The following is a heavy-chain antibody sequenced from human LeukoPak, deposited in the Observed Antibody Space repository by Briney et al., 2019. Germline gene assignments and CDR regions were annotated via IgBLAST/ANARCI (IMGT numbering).Heavy chain of an antibody. D-gene: IGHD3-10*01. J-gene: IGHJ5*02. V-gene: IGHV4-34*01. CDR2: INHSGST. CDR3: ARSRGPPSITPGWFDP. CDR1: GGSFSGYY. Sequence: SETLSLTCAVYGGSFSGYYWSWIRQPPGKGLEWIGEINHSGSTNYNPSLKSRVTISVDTSKNQFSLKLSSVTAADTAVYYCARSRGPPSITPGWFDPWGQGTLVTVS.